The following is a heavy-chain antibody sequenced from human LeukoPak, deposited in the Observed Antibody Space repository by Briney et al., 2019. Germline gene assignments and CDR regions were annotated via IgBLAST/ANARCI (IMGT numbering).Heavy chain of an antibody. CDR3: AKDHYGSGSCYSNWFDP. V-gene: IGHV3-23*01. CDR2: ISGSGGST. D-gene: IGHD3-10*01. Sequence: GGSLRLSCAASGFTFSSYAMSWVRQAPGKGLEWVSAISGSGGSTYYADSVKGRFTISRDNSKNTLYLQMNSLRAEDTAVYYCAKDHYGSGSCYSNWFDPWGQGTLVTVSS. CDR1: GFTFSSYA. J-gene: IGHJ5*02.